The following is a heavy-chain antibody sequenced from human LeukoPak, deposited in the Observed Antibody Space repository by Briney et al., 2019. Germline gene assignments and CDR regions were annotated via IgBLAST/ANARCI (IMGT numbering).Heavy chain of an antibody. V-gene: IGHV4-39*07. CDR2: IYYSGST. D-gene: IGHD5-12*01. Sequence: PSETLSLTCTVSGGSISSSSYYWGWIRQPPGKGLEWIGSIYYSGSTYYNPSLKSRVTISVDTSKNQFSLKLSSVTAADTAVYCCARDYGVSGYSGYGRDYYYYGMDVWGQGTTVTVSS. J-gene: IGHJ6*02. CDR3: ARDYGVSGYSGYGRDYYYYGMDV. CDR1: GGSISSSSYY.